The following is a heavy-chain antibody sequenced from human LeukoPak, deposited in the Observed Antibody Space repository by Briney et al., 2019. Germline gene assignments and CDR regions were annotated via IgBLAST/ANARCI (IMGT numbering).Heavy chain of an antibody. CDR1: GYTLTELS. J-gene: IGHJ5*02. D-gene: IGHD6-19*01. Sequence: ASVTVSCKVSGYTLTELSMHWVRQAPGKGLEWMGGFDPEDGETIYAQKFQGRVTMTEDTSTDTAYMELSSLRSEDTAVYYCATGWLVRENWFDPWGQGTLVTVSS. CDR2: FDPEDGET. V-gene: IGHV1-24*01. CDR3: ATGWLVRENWFDP.